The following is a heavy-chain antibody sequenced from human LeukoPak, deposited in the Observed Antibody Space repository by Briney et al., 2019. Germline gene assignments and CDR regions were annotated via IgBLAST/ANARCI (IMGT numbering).Heavy chain of an antibody. CDR2: INPSGGST. CDR3: ASSGSYYSDFDY. V-gene: IGHV1-46*01. J-gene: IGHJ4*02. Sequence: ASVKVSCKASGYTFTSYYMHWVRQAPGQGLEWMGIINPSGGSTSYAQKFQGRVTMTRNTSISTAYMELSSLRSEDTAVYYCASSGSYYSDFDYWGQGTLVTVSS. D-gene: IGHD1-26*01. CDR1: GYTFTSYY.